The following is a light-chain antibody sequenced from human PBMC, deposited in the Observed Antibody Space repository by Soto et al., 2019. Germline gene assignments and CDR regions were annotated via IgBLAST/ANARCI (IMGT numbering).Light chain of an antibody. Sequence: EIVLTQSPGTLSLSPGERATLSCRASQNVSSNYLAWYQQRPGQAPRLLMYGAFIRATGIPDRISGSGSGTDFTVTISRLAPEDFAVYYCQYYGGYYGSSPRYTFGQGTKLDIK. CDR1: QNVSSNY. V-gene: IGKV3-20*01. CDR2: GAF. CDR3: QYYGGYYGSSPRYT. J-gene: IGKJ2*01.